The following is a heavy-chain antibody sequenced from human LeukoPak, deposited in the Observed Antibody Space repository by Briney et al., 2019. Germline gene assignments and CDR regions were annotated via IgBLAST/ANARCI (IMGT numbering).Heavy chain of an antibody. CDR1: GFTFSTYS. Sequence: GGSLRLSCAASGFTFSTYSMNWVRQAPGKGLEWVSYISSSGSTIYYADSVKGRFTISRDNAKNSLYLQMNSLRAEDTAVYYCARVWFGELRVPYFWGQGTLVTVSS. J-gene: IGHJ4*02. V-gene: IGHV3-48*04. D-gene: IGHD3-10*01. CDR2: ISSSGSTI. CDR3: ARVWFGELRVPYF.